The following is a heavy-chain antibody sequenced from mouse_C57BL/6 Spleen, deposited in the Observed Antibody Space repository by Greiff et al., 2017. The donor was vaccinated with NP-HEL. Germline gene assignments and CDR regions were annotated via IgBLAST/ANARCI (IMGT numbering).Heavy chain of an antibody. J-gene: IGHJ2*01. Sequence: VQLQQSGPELVKPGASVKISCKASGYAFSSSWMNWVKQRPGKGLEWIGRIYPGDGDTNYNGKFKGKATLTADKSSSTAYMQLSSLTSEDSAVYFCARDTMIKGYYFDYWGQGTTLTVSS. CDR2: IYPGDGDT. CDR3: ARDTMIKGYYFDY. CDR1: GYAFSSSW. V-gene: IGHV1-82*01. D-gene: IGHD2-4*01.